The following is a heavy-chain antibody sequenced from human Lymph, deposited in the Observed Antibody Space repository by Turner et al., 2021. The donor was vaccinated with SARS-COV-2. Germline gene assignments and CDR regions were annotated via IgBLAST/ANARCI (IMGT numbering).Heavy chain of an antibody. J-gene: IGHJ6*02. CDR1: GFTFSSYG. V-gene: IGHV3-30*18. CDR2: ISYDGSNK. Sequence: QVQLVESGGGVVQPGRSLRLSCAASGFTFSSYGMHWVRQAPGKGLEGVAVISYDGSNKYYADSGKGRFTISRDNSKNTLYLQMNSLRAEDTAVYYCAKVRSIFGVVIGGMDVWGQGTTVTVSS. D-gene: IGHD3-3*01. CDR3: AKVRSIFGVVIGGMDV.